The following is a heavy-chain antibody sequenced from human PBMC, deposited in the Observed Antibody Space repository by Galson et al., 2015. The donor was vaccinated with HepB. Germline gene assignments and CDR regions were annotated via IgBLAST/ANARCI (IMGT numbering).Heavy chain of an antibody. CDR1: GFTFSSYG. CDR3: AKDLSKGPLGYFDL. CDR2: IRYDGSNK. Sequence: SLRLSCAASGFTFSSYGMHWVRQAPGKGLEWVAFIRYDGSNKYYADSVKGRFTISRDNSKNTLYLQMNSLRAEDTAVYYCAKDLSKGPLGYFDLWGRGTLVTVSS. J-gene: IGHJ2*01. V-gene: IGHV3-30*02.